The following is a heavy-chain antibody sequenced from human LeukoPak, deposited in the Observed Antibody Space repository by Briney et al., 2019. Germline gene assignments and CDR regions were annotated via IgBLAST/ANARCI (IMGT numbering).Heavy chain of an antibody. D-gene: IGHD5-18*01. Sequence: PGGSLRLSCAASGFTFSSYGMHWVRQAPGKGLEWVAVISYDGSNKYYADSVKGRFTISRDNSKNTLYLQMNSLRAEDTAVYYCAREGSGYSYGKDAFDIWGQGTMVTVSS. CDR2: ISYDGSNK. V-gene: IGHV3-30*03. CDR3: AREGSGYSYGKDAFDI. J-gene: IGHJ3*02. CDR1: GFTFSSYG.